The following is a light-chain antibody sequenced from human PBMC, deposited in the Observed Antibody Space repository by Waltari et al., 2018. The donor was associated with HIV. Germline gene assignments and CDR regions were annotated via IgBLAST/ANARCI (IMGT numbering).Light chain of an antibody. J-gene: IGKJ2*01. V-gene: IGKV1-39*01. CDR2: VAS. Sequence: DIQMTQSPSSLSASIGDRVTITCRTSQTINNDLNWYQHRPGRAPKLLIYVASSLQSGVPSRFNGSGSGTDFTLTINSLQPEDSATYYCQQGYSTPHAFGQGTKLEIK. CDR1: QTINND. CDR3: QQGYSTPHA.